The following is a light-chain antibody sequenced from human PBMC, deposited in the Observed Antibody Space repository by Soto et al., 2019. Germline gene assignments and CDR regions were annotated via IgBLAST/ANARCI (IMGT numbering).Light chain of an antibody. CDR1: QRINNNS. V-gene: IGKV3-20*01. J-gene: IGKJ3*01. CDR3: QQYGISPGFT. CDR2: GAS. Sequence: EVVLTQSPGTLSLSPGERATLSCRASQRINNNSLAWYQQKPGQAPRLLIYGASSRATGIPDRFTGSGSGTDFTLTISRLEPEDFAVYYCQQYGISPGFTFGPGTKVDIK.